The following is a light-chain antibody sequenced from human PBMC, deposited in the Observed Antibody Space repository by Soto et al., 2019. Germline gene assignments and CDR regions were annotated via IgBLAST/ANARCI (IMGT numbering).Light chain of an antibody. CDR3: QQLNSYPYT. CDR2: VAS. Sequence: IQLTQSPSSLSASVGDGVTITCRASQGMSNYLAWYQQKPGKAPNLLIYVASTLHTGVPSRFSGSGSGAHFTLSISSLQPEDSATYYCQQLNSYPYTFGQGTKLEIK. V-gene: IGKV1-9*01. J-gene: IGKJ2*01. CDR1: QGMSNY.